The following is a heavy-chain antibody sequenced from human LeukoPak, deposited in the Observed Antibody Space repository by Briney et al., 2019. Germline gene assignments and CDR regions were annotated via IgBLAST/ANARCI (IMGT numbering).Heavy chain of an antibody. CDR1: GFTFCSSA. V-gene: IGHV3-64*01. CDR2: ISSNGGIT. Sequence: QSGGSLRLSCAASGFTFCSSAMHWVRQAPGKGLEYVSGISSNGGITYYANSVKGRFTISRDNSKNTLFLQMGSLRAEDMAVYYCARGNTLTGYSPHWGQGTLVTVSS. CDR3: ARGNTLTGYSPH. D-gene: IGHD3-9*01. J-gene: IGHJ4*02.